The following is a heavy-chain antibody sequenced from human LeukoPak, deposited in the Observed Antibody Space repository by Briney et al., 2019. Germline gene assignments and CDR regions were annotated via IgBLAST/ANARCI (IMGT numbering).Heavy chain of an antibody. J-gene: IGHJ4*02. CDR1: GNYW. CDR3: ARVGARQILEY. D-gene: IGHD4-17*01. V-gene: IGHV3-74*01. Sequence: GGSLRLSCAASGNYWMHWVRQVPGKGLVWVSHINSDGSWTSYADSVKGRFTISKDNAKNTVYLQMNSLRAEDTAVYYCARVGARQILEYWGQGTLVTVSS. CDR2: INSDGSWT.